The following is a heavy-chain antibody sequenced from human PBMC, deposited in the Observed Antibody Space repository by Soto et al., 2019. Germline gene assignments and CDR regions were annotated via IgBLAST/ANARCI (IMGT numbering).Heavy chain of an antibody. D-gene: IGHD1-7*01. CDR2: INAGNGNT. Sequence: ASVKVSCKASGYTFTSYAMHWVRQAPGQRLEWMGWINAGNGNTKYSQKFQGRVTITRDTSASTAYMELSSLRSEDTAVYYCARVGVGEELELQTKDYYGMDVWGQGTTVTVSS. CDR1: GYTFTSYA. J-gene: IGHJ6*02. CDR3: ARVGVGEELELQTKDYYGMDV. V-gene: IGHV1-3*01.